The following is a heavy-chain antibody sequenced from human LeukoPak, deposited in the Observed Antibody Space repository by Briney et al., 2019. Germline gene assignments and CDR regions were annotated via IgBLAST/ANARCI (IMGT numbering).Heavy chain of an antibody. Sequence: PGGSLRLSCAASGFTFSSYWMSWVRQAPGKGLEWVANIKQDGSEKYYVDSVKGRFTISRDNAKNSLYLQMNSLRAEDTAVYYCARDLGGSGSYLSPFDYWGQGTLVTVSS. CDR3: ARDLGGSGSYLSPFDY. CDR2: IKQDGSEK. J-gene: IGHJ4*02. CDR1: GFTFSSYW. V-gene: IGHV3-7*03. D-gene: IGHD1-26*01.